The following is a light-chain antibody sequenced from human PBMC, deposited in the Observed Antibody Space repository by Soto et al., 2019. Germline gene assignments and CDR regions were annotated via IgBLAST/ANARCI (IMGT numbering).Light chain of an antibody. CDR1: QSISSW. CDR2: DAS. Sequence: DIQMTQSPSTLSASVGDRVTITCRASQSISSWLAWYQQKPGKAPKLLIYDASSLESGVPSRFSGSGSGTESTLTISSLQPDDFATYYCQQRDTFGQGTKLEIK. V-gene: IGKV1-5*01. J-gene: IGKJ2*01. CDR3: QQRDT.